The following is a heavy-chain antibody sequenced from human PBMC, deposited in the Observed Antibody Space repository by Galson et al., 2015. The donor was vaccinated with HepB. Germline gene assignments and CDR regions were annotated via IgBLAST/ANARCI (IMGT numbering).Heavy chain of an antibody. CDR3: ARGGYSSFAFDI. CDR2: ISSSSSYT. V-gene: IGHV3-11*05. Sequence: SLRLSCAASGFTFSDYYMSWIRQAPGKGLEWVSYISSSSSYTNYADSVKGRFTISRDNAKNSLYLQMNSLRAEDTAVYYCARGGYSSFAFDIWGQGTMVTVSS. D-gene: IGHD6-13*01. J-gene: IGHJ3*02. CDR1: GFTFSDYY.